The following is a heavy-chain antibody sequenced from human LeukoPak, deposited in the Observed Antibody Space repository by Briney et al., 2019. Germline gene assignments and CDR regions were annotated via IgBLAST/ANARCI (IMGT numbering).Heavy chain of an antibody. CDR1: VGSISSYY. J-gene: IGHJ4*02. Sequence: KPSETLSLTCTVSVGSISSYYWSWIRQPPGKGLEWIGYIYYSGSTNYNPSLKSRVTISVDTSKNQFSLKLSSVTAADTAVYYCARSGLRYFDWSDYWGQGTLVTVSS. CDR3: ARSGLRYFDWSDY. D-gene: IGHD3-9*01. CDR2: IYYSGST. V-gene: IGHV4-59*01.